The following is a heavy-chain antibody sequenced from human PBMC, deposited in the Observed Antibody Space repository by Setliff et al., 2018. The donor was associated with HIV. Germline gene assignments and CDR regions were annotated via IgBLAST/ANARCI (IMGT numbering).Heavy chain of an antibody. CDR1: GGSISSGGYY. D-gene: IGHD6-13*01. V-gene: IGHV4-31*03. J-gene: IGHJ6*03. CDR3: ARSQGSATYYYYYYMDV. CDR2: IYYSGST. Sequence: SETLSLTCTVSGGSISSGGYYWSWIRQHPGKGLEWIGYIYYSGSTYYNPSLKSRVTISVDTSKNQFSLKLSSVTAADTAVYYCARSQGSATYYYYYYMDVWGQGTLVTVSS.